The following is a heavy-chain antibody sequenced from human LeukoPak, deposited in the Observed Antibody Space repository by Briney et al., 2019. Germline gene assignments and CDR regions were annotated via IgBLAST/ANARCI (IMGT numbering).Heavy chain of an antibody. V-gene: IGHV1-69*13. Sequence: SVKVSCKASGSTFSSYAISWVRQAPGQGLEWMGGIIPIFGTANYAQKFQGRVTITADESTSTAYMELSSLRSEDTAVYYCARRRDGYNWVIPYYYYMDVWGKGTTVTVSS. D-gene: IGHD5-24*01. J-gene: IGHJ6*03. CDR1: GSTFSSYA. CDR2: IIPIFGTA. CDR3: ARRRDGYNWVIPYYYYMDV.